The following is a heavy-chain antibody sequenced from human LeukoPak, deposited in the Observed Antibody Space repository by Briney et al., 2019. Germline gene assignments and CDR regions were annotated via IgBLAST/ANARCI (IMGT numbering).Heavy chain of an antibody. D-gene: IGHD2-2*03. CDR1: GGSISSGDYY. V-gene: IGHV4-30-4*02. CDR2: IYYSGST. CDR3: ARVVGYCSSTSCLNWFDP. Sequence: SETLSLTCTVSGGSISSGDYYWSWIRQPPGKGLEWIGYIYYSGSTYYNPSLKSRVIISVDTSKNQFSLKLSSVTAADTAVYYCARVVGYCSSTSCLNWFDPWGQGTLVTVSS. J-gene: IGHJ5*02.